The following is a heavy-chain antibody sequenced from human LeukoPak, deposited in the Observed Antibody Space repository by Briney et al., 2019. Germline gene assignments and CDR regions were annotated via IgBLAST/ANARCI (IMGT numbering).Heavy chain of an antibody. Sequence: SETLSLTCTVSGGSISSYYWSWIRQPPGKGLEWIGYIYYSGSTSYNPSLKSRVTISVDTSKNQFSLKLSSVTAADTAVYYCARGSSWYSPYYYGMDVWGQGTTVTVSS. CDR1: GGSISSYY. CDR2: IYYSGST. D-gene: IGHD6-13*01. V-gene: IGHV4-59*01. CDR3: ARGSSWYSPYYYGMDV. J-gene: IGHJ6*02.